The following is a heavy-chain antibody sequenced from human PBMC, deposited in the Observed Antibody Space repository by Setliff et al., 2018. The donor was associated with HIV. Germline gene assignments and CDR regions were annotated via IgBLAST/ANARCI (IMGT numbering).Heavy chain of an antibody. CDR1: GYTLTSYY. Sequence: GASVKVSCKASGYTLTSYYIYWVRQAPGQGLQWMGIINPGDGSTIYAQKFQGRVTMTRDTSTSTLYMELSSLRSEDTAVYYCARDATYDYVWGTSSLVLDYWGQGTLVTVSS. D-gene: IGHD3-16*01. CDR3: ARDATYDYVWGTSSLVLDY. CDR2: INPGDGST. J-gene: IGHJ4*02. V-gene: IGHV1-46*01.